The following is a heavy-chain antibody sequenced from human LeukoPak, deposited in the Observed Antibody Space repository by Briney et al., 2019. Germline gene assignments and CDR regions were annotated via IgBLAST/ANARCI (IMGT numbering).Heavy chain of an antibody. Sequence: SETLSLTCTVSGDSISSSPYYWGWIRQPPGRGLEWIGNIYNSGGTYYNPSLKSRVTILVDTSKNQFSLKLSSVTAADTAVYYCARARVAARPLKMYHFDYWGQGTLVTVSS. CDR2: IYNSGGT. CDR3: ARARVAARPLKMYHFDY. V-gene: IGHV4-39*07. CDR1: GDSISSSPYY. D-gene: IGHD6-6*01. J-gene: IGHJ4*02.